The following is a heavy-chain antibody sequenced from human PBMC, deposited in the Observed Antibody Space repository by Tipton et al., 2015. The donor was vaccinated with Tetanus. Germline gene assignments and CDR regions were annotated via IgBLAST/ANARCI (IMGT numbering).Heavy chain of an antibody. V-gene: IGHV1-46*01. CDR2: INPIGGST. J-gene: IGHJ4*02. D-gene: IGHD1-20*01. CDR3: AGAAGGGRRINGPAGIDY. Sequence: QLVQSGAEVRKPGASVRVSCTLSGYYLTNYGISWVRQAPGQGLEWMGIINPIGGSTSYAQKFQGRITMTGDTSTSTVYMDLNRLGSEDTAVYSGAGAAGGGRRINGPAGIDYWGQGTLVTVSS. CDR1: GYYLTNYG.